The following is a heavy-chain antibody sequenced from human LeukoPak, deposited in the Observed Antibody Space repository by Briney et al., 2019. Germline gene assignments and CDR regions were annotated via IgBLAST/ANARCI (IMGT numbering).Heavy chain of an antibody. CDR2: INSDGSST. J-gene: IGHJ4*02. V-gene: IGHV3-74*01. CDR3: ARTVGYSSSWRSYYFDY. CDR1: GFTFSSYW. D-gene: IGHD6-13*01. Sequence: PGRSLRLSCAASGFTFSSYWMHWVRQAPGKGLVWVSHINSDGSSTSYADSVKGRFTISRDNAKNTLYLQMNSLRAEDTAVYYCARTVGYSSSWRSYYFDYWGQGTLVTVSS.